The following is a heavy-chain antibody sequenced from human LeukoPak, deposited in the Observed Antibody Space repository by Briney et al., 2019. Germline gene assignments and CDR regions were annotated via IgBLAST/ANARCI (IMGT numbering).Heavy chain of an antibody. CDR1: GFTSSSYA. V-gene: IGHV3-23*01. CDR3: AKVSEEGAYSSGWYVEGYYFDY. D-gene: IGHD6-19*01. J-gene: IGHJ4*02. CDR2: ISGSGGST. Sequence: GGSLRLSCAASGFTSSSYAMSWVRQAPGKGLEWVSAISGSGGSTYYADSVKGRFTISRDNSKNTLYLQMNSLRAEDTAVYYCAKVSEEGAYSSGWYVEGYYFDYWGQGTLVTVSS.